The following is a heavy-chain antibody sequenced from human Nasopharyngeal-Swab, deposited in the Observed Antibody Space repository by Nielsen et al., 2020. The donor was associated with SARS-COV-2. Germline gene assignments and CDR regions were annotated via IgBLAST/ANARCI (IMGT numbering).Heavy chain of an antibody. Sequence: QVSCKGSGYSFTSYWIGWVRQMPGKGLEWMGIIYPGDSDTRYSPSFQGQVTISADKSISTAYLQWSSLKASDTAMYYCARQEEMATIWDYWGQGTLVTVSS. CDR2: IYPGDSDT. D-gene: IGHD5-24*01. J-gene: IGHJ4*02. CDR3: ARQEEMATIWDY. CDR1: GYSFTSYW. V-gene: IGHV5-51*01.